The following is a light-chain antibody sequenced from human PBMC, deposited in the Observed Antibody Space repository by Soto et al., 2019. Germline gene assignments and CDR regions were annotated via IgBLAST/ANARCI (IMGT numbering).Light chain of an antibody. J-gene: IGLJ3*02. V-gene: IGLV2-23*01. CDR1: SSDVGNSNF. CDR2: EGT. CDR3: CSYAGRTTWV. Sequence: QSALTQPASVSGSPGQSITISCTGTSSDVGNSNFVSWYQHHPGKAPKLMIYEGTKLSSGVSNRFSGSKSGNTASLTISGLQAEDEAHYYCCSYAGRTTWVFGGGTKLTVL.